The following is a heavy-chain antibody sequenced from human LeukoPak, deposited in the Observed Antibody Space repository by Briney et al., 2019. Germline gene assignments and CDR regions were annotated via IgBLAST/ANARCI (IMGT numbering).Heavy chain of an antibody. D-gene: IGHD1-26*01. CDR3: VRDLGGRSGH. Sequence: GGSLRLSCAASGFTFSSNWMHWVRQAPGKGLVWVSRINEDGSTTNYADSVKGRSTIFRDNAKNTLYLQMNSLRAEDTAVYYCVRDLGGRSGHWGQGALVTVSS. CDR2: INEDGSTT. J-gene: IGHJ4*02. V-gene: IGHV3-74*01. CDR1: GFTFSSNW.